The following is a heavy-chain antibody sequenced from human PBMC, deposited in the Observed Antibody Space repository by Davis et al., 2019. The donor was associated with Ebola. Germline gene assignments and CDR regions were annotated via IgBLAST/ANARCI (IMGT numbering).Heavy chain of an antibody. CDR3: ARQGILEWLPSYYYYYGMDV. CDR1: GFTFSSYA. Sequence: GESLKISCAASGFTFSSYAMHWVRQAPGKGLEWVAVISYDGSNKYYADSVKGRFTISRDNSKNTLYLQMNSLRAEDTAVYYCARQGILEWLPSYYYYYGMDVWGQGTTVTVSS. CDR2: ISYDGSNK. D-gene: IGHD3-3*01. V-gene: IGHV3-30-3*01. J-gene: IGHJ6*02.